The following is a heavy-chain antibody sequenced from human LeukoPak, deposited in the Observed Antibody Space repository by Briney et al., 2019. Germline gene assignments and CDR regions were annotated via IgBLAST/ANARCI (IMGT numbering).Heavy chain of an antibody. Sequence: SETLSLTCTVSGGSISSYYWSWIRQPPGKGLEWIGYIYYSGSTNYNPSLKSRVTISVDTSKNQFSLKLSSVTAADTAVYYCVAAGGNSAGPWSDYWGQGTLVTVSS. CDR1: GGSISSYY. CDR3: VAAGGNSAGPWSDY. J-gene: IGHJ4*02. D-gene: IGHD4-23*01. CDR2: IYYSGST. V-gene: IGHV4-59*01.